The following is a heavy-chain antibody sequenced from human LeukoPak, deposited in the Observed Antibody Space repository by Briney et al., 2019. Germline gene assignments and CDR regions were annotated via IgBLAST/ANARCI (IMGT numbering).Heavy chain of an antibody. D-gene: IGHD6-13*01. J-gene: IGHJ6*03. CDR1: GFTFSSYG. Sequence: GRSLRLSCAASGFTFSSYGMHWVRQAPGKGLEWVAVIWYDGSNKYYADSVKGRFTISRDNSKNTLYLQMNSLRAEDTAVYYCARGSSSWSVAASDYYYYMDVWGKGTTVTVSS. V-gene: IGHV3-33*01. CDR2: IWYDGSNK. CDR3: ARGSSSWSVAASDYYYYMDV.